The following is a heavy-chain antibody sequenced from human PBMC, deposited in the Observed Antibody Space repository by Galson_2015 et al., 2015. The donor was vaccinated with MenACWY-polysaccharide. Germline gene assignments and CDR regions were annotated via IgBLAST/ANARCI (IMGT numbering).Heavy chain of an antibody. D-gene: IGHD2-15*01. CDR1: GFTFSSYA. V-gene: IGHV3-23*01. J-gene: IGHJ4*02. CDR2: ISGSGGST. Sequence: SLRLSSAASGFTFSSYAMGWVRQAPGKGLEWVSAISGSGGSTYYADSVKGRFTISRDNSKNTLYLQMNSLRAEDTAVYYCAKARSAPVWVVFDFWGQGTLVTVSS. CDR3: AKARSAPVWVVFDF.